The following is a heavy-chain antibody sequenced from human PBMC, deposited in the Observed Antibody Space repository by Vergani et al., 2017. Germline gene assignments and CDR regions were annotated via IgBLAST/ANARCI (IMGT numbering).Heavy chain of an antibody. CDR2: IYSGGST. CDR3: ARSRGGDGYYGMFDY. CDR1: GFTVSSNY. Sequence: EVQLVESGGGLVQPGGSLRLSCAASGFTVSSNYMSWVRQAPGKGLEWVSVIYSGGSTYYADSVKGRFTISRHNSKNTLYLQMNSLRAEDTAVYYCARSRGGDGYYGMFDYWGQGTLVTVSS. J-gene: IGHJ4*02. D-gene: IGHD5-24*01. V-gene: IGHV3-53*04.